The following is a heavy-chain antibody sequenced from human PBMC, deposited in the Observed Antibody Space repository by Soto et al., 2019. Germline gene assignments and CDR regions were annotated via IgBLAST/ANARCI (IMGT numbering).Heavy chain of an antibody. J-gene: IGHJ6*02. Sequence: SVKVSCKASGGTFSSYAISWVRQAPGQGLEWMGGIIPIFGTANYAQKFQGRVTITADESTSTAYMELSSLRSEDTAVYYCARDGSARHYDFWSGYYTSSRYYYYGMDVWGQGTTVTVSS. V-gene: IGHV1-69*13. CDR2: IIPIFGTA. D-gene: IGHD3-3*01. CDR1: GGTFSSYA. CDR3: ARDGSARHYDFWSGYYTSSRYYYYGMDV.